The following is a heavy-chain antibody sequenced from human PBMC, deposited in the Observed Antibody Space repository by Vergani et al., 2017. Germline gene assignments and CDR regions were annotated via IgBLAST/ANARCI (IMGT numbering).Heavy chain of an antibody. Sequence: QAPLQQWGAGLLKPSETLSLTCAIYGGSFNDYWWTWIRQPPGKGLEWIGEIRHDGITHYSPSLKSRVTISIDTSTHQFSLNLRSVTAADTAVYYCAREGYCTNGVCFTLFDVWGQGALVTVSS. D-gene: IGHD2-8*01. CDR2: IRHDGIT. CDR3: AREGYCTNGVCFTLFDV. J-gene: IGHJ4*02. V-gene: IGHV4-34*01. CDR1: GGSFNDYW.